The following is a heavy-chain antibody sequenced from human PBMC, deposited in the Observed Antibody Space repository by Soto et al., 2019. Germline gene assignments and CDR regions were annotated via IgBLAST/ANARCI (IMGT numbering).Heavy chain of an antibody. CDR3: AKDLYYYDSSGPYGMDV. Sequence: QVQLVESGGGVVQPGRSLRLSCAASGFTFSSYGMHWVRQAPGRGLEWVAVISYDGSNKYYADSVKGRFTISRDNSKNTLYLQMNSLRAEDTAVYYCAKDLYYYDSSGPYGMDVWGQGTTVTVSS. CDR2: ISYDGSNK. J-gene: IGHJ6*02. V-gene: IGHV3-30*18. CDR1: GFTFSSYG. D-gene: IGHD3-22*01.